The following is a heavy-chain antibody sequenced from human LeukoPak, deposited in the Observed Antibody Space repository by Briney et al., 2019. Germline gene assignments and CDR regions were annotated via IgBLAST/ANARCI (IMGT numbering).Heavy chain of an antibody. D-gene: IGHD4-17*01. Sequence: GGSLRLSCAASGFTFREYWMHWVRQAPGKGLEWVSRINGDGTTTNYADSVKGRFSISRDNAKNNLFLQMNSLRAEDMAVYYCARGEITVTDAFDIWGRGTRVTVAS. CDR3: ARGEITVTDAFDI. V-gene: IGHV3-74*01. CDR1: GFTFREYW. J-gene: IGHJ3*02. CDR2: INGDGTTT.